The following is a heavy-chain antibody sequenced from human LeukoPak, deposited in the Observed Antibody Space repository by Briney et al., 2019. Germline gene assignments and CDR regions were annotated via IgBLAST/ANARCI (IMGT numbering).Heavy chain of an antibody. CDR3: AKERGGYYYYYMDV. J-gene: IGHJ6*03. D-gene: IGHD3-10*01. CDR2: IWYDGSNK. CDR1: GFTFSSYG. V-gene: IGHV3-33*06. Sequence: GRSLRLSCAASGFTFSSYGMHWVRQAPGKGLEWVAVIWYDGSNKYYADSVNGRFTISRDNSKNTLYLQMNSLRAEDTAVYYCAKERGGYYYYYMDVWGKGTTVTVSS.